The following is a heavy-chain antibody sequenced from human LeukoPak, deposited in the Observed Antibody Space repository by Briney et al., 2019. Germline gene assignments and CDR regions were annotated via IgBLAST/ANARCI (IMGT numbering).Heavy chain of an antibody. CDR3: ARGEIYSSSWYNYYYYYMDV. CDR1: GFTFSSYS. V-gene: IGHV3-21*01. CDR2: ISSSSSYI. D-gene: IGHD6-13*01. J-gene: IGHJ6*03. Sequence: GGSLRLSCAASGFTFSSYSMNWVRQAPGKGLEWVSSISSSSSYIYYADSVKGRFTISRDNAKNSLYLQMNSLRAEDTAVYYCARGEIYSSSWYNYYYYYMDVWGKGTTVTISS.